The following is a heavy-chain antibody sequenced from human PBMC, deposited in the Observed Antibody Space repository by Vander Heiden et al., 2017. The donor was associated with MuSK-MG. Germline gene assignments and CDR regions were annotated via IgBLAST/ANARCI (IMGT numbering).Heavy chain of an antibody. D-gene: IGHD3-22*01. CDR3: AKRYYYDSSGYYYGY. Sequence: EVQLLESGGGLVQPGGSLRLSCAASGFTFSSYAMSWVRQPPGKGLEWVSAISCSGGSTYYADSVKGRFTISRDNSKNTLYLQMNSLRAEDTAVYYCAKRYYYDSSGYYYGYWGQGTLVTVSS. V-gene: IGHV3-23*01. J-gene: IGHJ4*02. CDR2: ISCSGGST. CDR1: GFTFSSYA.